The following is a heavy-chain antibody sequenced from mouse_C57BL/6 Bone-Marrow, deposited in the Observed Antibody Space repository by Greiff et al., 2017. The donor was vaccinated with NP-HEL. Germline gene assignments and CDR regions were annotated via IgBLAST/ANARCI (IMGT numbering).Heavy chain of an antibody. V-gene: IGHV1-62-2*01. D-gene: IGHD1-2*01. CDR3: GRHEDGYDY. J-gene: IGHJ4*01. CDR2: FYPGSGSI. CDR1: GYTFTEYT. Sequence: QVQLKESGAELVKPGASVKLSCKASGYTFTEYTIHWVKQRPGQGLEWIGWFYPGSGSIKYNEKFKDKATFTADKSSSTAYMELSRLTSEDYAVDSCGRHEDGYDYWGQGTSVTVSS.